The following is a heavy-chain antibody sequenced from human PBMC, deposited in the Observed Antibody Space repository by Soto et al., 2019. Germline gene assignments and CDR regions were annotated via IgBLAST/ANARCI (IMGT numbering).Heavy chain of an antibody. Sequence: QVQVVESGGGVVQPGRSLRLSCAASGFTFSSYGMHWVRQAPGRGLEWVAVIWYDGSNEYYGDSVKGRFTISRDNSKNTVYLQMNSLSVEDTAVYYCARGIDYGDYAIDYWGQGTLVTVSS. CDR1: GFTFSSYG. CDR2: IWYDGSNE. V-gene: IGHV3-33*01. CDR3: ARGIDYGDYAIDY. D-gene: IGHD4-17*01. J-gene: IGHJ4*02.